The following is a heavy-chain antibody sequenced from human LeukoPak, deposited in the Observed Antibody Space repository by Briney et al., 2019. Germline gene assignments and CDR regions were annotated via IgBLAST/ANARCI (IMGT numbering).Heavy chain of an antibody. D-gene: IGHD1-1*01. CDR1: GDSVSSNRAA. CDR2: TYYRSKWYN. J-gene: IGHJ4*02. CDR3: ARNWNDDGIFDY. Sequence: SQTLSLTCAISGDSVSSNRAAWIWIRQSPSRGLEWLGRTYYRSKWYNDYAVSVKSRITINPDTSKNQFSLQLNSVTPEDTAVYYCARNWNDDGIFDYWGQGTLVTVSS. V-gene: IGHV6-1*01.